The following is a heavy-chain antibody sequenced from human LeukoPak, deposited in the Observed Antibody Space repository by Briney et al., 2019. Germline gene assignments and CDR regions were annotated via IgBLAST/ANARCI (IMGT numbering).Heavy chain of an antibody. Sequence: QPGGSLRLSCEASGFSFNSYDMHWVRHVTGKGLEWVSAIGTGGDTYYADFVKGRFTISRENAKKSLYLEMNCLSAGDTAVYYCARDRGYDFWSGSFDLWGRGTLVTVSS. J-gene: IGHJ2*01. CDR2: IGTGGDT. CDR1: GFSFNSYD. CDR3: ARDRGYDFWSGSFDL. D-gene: IGHD3-3*01. V-gene: IGHV3-13*01.